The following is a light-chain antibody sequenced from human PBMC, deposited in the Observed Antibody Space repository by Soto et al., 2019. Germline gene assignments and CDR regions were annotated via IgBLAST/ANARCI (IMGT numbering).Light chain of an antibody. CDR3: QQYYSSPPWT. J-gene: IGKJ1*01. V-gene: IGKV4-1*01. Sequence: DIVMTQSPDSLAVSLGERATINCKSSQSVLHTSTNNNYLAWYQQRPGQPPKLLIHWASTRESGVPDRFSGSGSGTDFTLTISSLQAEDVAVYYCQQYYSSPPWTFGQGTKVDI. CDR2: WAS. CDR1: QSVLHTSTNNNY.